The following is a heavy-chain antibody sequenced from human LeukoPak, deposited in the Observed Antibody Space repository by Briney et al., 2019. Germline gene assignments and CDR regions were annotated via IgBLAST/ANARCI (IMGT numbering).Heavy chain of an antibody. D-gene: IGHD3-10*01. CDR3: ARVSWFGESDSDY. Sequence: ASVKVSCKASGGTFSSYAISWVRQAPGQGLEWMGRIIPILGIANYAQKFQGRVTITADKSTSTAYMELSSLRSEDTAVYYCARVSWFGESDSDYWGQGTLVTVSS. J-gene: IGHJ4*02. CDR2: IIPILGIA. V-gene: IGHV1-69*04. CDR1: GGTFSSYA.